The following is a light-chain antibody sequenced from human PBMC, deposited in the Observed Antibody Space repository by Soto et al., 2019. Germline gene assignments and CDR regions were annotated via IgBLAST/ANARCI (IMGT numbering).Light chain of an antibody. CDR2: KAS. V-gene: IGKV1-5*03. CDR1: QTISSW. J-gene: IGKJ5*01. CDR3: QQSYTSPVT. Sequence: DIQMTQSPSTLSGSVGDRVTITCRASQTISSWLAWYQQKPGKAPKLLIYKASTLKSGVPSRFSGGGSGTDFTLTISSLQPEDFGTYYCQQSYTSPVTFGGGTRLEIK.